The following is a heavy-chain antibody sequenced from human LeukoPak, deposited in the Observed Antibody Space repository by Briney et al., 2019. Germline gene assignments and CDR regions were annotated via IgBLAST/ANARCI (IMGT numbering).Heavy chain of an antibody. J-gene: IGHJ4*02. V-gene: IGHV1-46*02. D-gene: IGHD5-18*01. CDR2: INPSGGST. CDR1: GGTFNSYS. Sequence: GASVKVSCKPSGGTFNSYSISWVRQAPGQGLEWMGIINPSGGSTSYAQKFQGRVTMTRDMSTSTVYMELSSLRSEDTAVYYCARDRYSYGLTLGVFDYWGQGTLVTVSS. CDR3: ARDRYSYGLTLGVFDY.